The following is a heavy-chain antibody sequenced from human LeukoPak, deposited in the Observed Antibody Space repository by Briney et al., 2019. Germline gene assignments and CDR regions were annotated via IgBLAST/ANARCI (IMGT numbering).Heavy chain of an antibody. CDR2: IYYSGST. CDR1: GGSITNYY. Sequence: SETLSLTCTVSGGSITNYYWTWIRQPPGKGLEWIGHIYYSGSTNYNPSLKSRVSISVDTSKNQFSLKLSSVTAADTAVYYCAREEALGSGSFDYWGQGTLVTVSS. V-gene: IGHV4-59*01. D-gene: IGHD1-26*01. CDR3: AREEALGSGSFDY. J-gene: IGHJ4*02.